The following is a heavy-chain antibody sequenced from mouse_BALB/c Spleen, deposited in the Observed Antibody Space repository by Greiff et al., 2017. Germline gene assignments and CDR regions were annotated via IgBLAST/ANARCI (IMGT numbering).Heavy chain of an antibody. V-gene: IGHV5-9-3*01. J-gene: IGHJ1*01. D-gene: IGHD3-1*01. CDR1: GFTFSSYA. Sequence: DVMLVESGGGLVKPGGSLKLSCAASGFTFSSYAMSWVRQTPEKRLEWVATISSGGSYTYYPDSVKGRFTISRDNAKNTLYLQMSSLRSEDTAMYYCARQGASYWYFDVWGAGTTVTVSS. CDR2: ISSGGSYT. CDR3: ARQGASYWYFDV.